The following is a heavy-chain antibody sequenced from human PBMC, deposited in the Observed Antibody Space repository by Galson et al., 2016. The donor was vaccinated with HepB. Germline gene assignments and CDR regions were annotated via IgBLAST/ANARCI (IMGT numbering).Heavy chain of an antibody. V-gene: IGHV2-70*04. CDR2: IDWDDDK. D-gene: IGHD1-26*01. CDR3: ARMGSGNYLFDY. CDR1: GFSLKTSGMR. Sequence: PALVKPTQTLKLTCSFSGFSLKTSGMRVSWIRQPPGKALEWLARIDWDDDKFYSTSLKTRLSISKDTSKNQVVLTMTNMDPVDTATYFCARMGSGNYLFDYWGQGILVTVSS. J-gene: IGHJ4*02.